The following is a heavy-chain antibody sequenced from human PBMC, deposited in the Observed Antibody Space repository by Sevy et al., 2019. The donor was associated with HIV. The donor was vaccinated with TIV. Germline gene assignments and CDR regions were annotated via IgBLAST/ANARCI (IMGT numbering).Heavy chain of an antibody. Sequence: GGSLRLSCAASGFTFSSNGIDWVRQAPGKGLEWVAVIWYDGSNKYYADSVKGRFTISRDNSKNTLYLQMNSLRAEDTAVYYCARDRNVVVPAADAIDYWGQGTLVTVSS. CDR1: GFTFSSNG. CDR3: ARDRNVVVPAADAIDY. V-gene: IGHV3-33*01. D-gene: IGHD2-2*01. CDR2: IWYDGSNK. J-gene: IGHJ4*02.